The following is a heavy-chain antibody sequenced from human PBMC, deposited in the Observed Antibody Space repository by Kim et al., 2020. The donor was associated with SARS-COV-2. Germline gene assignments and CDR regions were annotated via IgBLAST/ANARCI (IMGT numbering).Heavy chain of an antibody. J-gene: IGHJ6*03. CDR3: AREGEETRHYGSGTYAEAYYYYYMDV. CDR1: GASISSYY. CDR2: IYYSGST. V-gene: IGHV4-59*01. Sequence: SETLSLTCTVSGASISSYYWSWIRQPPGKGLEWIGYIYYSGSTNYNPSLKSRVTISVDTSKNQFSLKLSSVTAADTAVYYCAREGEETRHYGSGTYAEAYYYYYMDVWGKGTTVTVSS. D-gene: IGHD3-10*01.